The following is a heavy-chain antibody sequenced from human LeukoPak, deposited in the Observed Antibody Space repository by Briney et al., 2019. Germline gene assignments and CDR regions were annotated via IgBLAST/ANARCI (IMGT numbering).Heavy chain of an antibody. V-gene: IGHV1-69*04. D-gene: IGHD1-26*01. J-gene: IGHJ4*02. CDR3: ARDGDGTASSGSYLLYNPHYFDY. CDR2: IIPILGIA. Sequence: ASVKVSCKASGYTFTGYYMHWVRQAPGQGLEWMRRIIPILGIANYAQKFQGRVTITADKSTSTAYMELSSLRSEDTAVYYCARDGDGTASSGSYLLYNPHYFDYWGQGTLVTVSS. CDR1: GYTFTGYY.